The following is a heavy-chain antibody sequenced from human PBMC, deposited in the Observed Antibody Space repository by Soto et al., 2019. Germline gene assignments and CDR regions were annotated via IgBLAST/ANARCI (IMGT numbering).Heavy chain of an antibody. CDR2: ISGSGGST. CDR1: GFTFNKYA. Sequence: EVQVLESGGGLVQPGGSLRLSCAASGFTFNKYAMSWVRQAPGKGLEWVSSISGSGGSTYYADSVKGRFTISRDNSKNTLYLKMNSLRADDTAPYYCAKESAKEGSHVDYWGQGTLVTVSS. CDR3: AKESAKEGSHVDY. V-gene: IGHV3-23*01. J-gene: IGHJ4*02.